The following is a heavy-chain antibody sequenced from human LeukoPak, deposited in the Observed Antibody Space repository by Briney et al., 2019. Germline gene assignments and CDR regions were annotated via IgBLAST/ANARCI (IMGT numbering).Heavy chain of an antibody. CDR2: ISSSGSTI. V-gene: IGHV3-11*04. CDR1: GFTFSDYY. Sequence: GGSLRLSCAASGFTFSDYYMSWIRQAPGKGLEWVSYISSSGSTIYYADSVKGRFTVSRDDAKNSLYLQLNSLRAEDTAVYYCARDPPRWGGFDFWGQGTLVTVSS. CDR3: ARDPPRWGGFDF. D-gene: IGHD4-23*01. J-gene: IGHJ4*02.